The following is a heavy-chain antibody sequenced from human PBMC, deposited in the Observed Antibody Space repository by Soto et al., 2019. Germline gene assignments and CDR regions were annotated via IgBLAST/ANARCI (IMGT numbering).Heavy chain of an antibody. D-gene: IGHD6-13*01. J-gene: IGHJ4*02. CDR1: GFTFSTSA. CDR2: ISYGGNTE. V-gene: IGHV3-30-3*01. Sequence: QVQVVESGGGVVQPGGSLRLSCAASGFTFSTSAMHWVRQAPGKGLEWVAAISYGGNTEYYADSVKGRFTVSRDISERTLYLQMNRLRTEDTAVYYCVREEFEAGRRHFGCWGQGTLVSVSS. CDR3: VREEFEAGRRHFGC.